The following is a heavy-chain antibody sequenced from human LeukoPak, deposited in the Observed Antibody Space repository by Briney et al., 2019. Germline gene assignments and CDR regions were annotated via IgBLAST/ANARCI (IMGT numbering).Heavy chain of an antibody. CDR1: GFTVSSNY. CDR3: ARENVLLWFGEFDY. CDR2: IYSGGST. Sequence: GGSLRLSCAASGFTVSSNYMSWVRQAPGKGLEWVSVIYSGGSTYYADSVKGRFTISRDNSKNTLYLQMNSLRAEDTAVYYCARENVLLWFGEFDYWGQGTLVTVSS. J-gene: IGHJ4*02. V-gene: IGHV3-53*01. D-gene: IGHD3-10*01.